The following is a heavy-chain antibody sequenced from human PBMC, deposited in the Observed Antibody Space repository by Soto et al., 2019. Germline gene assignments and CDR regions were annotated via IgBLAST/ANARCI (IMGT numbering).Heavy chain of an antibody. J-gene: IGHJ4*02. CDR3: ASQAFDY. CDR2: IWYDGSKK. V-gene: IGHV3-33*01. Sequence: PGGSLRLSCTASGFIFRDYGMQWVRQAPGKGLEWLAFIWYDGSKKYYADSLKGRFTISRDNSKNTMYLQMSSPTVEDTAVYYCASQAFDYWGQGTLVTVSS. CDR1: GFIFRDYG.